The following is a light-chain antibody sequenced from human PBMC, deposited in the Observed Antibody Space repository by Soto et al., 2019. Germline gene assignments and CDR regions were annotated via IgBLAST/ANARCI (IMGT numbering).Light chain of an antibody. CDR1: SSDVGSHNL. V-gene: IGLV2-23*01. J-gene: IGLJ3*02. CDR2: DGS. Sequence: QSALTQPASVSGSPGQSITISCTGTSSDVGSHNLVSWYQQYPGKAPKLMIYDGSERPSGVSNRFSGSKSGNTASLTISGLQAEDEADYYCWSYAGADTWVFGGGTQLTVL. CDR3: WSYAGADTWV.